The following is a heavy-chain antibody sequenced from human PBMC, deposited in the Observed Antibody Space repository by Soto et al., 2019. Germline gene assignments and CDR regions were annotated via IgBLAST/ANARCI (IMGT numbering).Heavy chain of an antibody. J-gene: IGHJ4*02. D-gene: IGHD5-18*01. CDR1: GYTFTGYY. Sequence: ASVKVSCKASGYTFTGYYIHWVRQAPGQGLEWMGWINPNSGGTNYAQKFQGWVTMTRDTSISTAYMELSRLRSDDTAVYYCARALRGQLWLQIFEYWGQGTLVTV. CDR3: ARALRGQLWLQIFEY. V-gene: IGHV1-2*04. CDR2: INPNSGGT.